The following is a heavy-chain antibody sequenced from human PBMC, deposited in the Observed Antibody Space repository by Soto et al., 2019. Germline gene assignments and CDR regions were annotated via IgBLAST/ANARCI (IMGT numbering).Heavy chain of an antibody. CDR2: IYHSGST. CDR1: SGSISSSNW. CDR3: ARYGYCSGGSCYSGEHNWFDP. D-gene: IGHD2-15*01. V-gene: IGHV4-4*02. Sequence: SETLSLTCAVSSGSISSSNWWSWVRQPPGKGLEWIGEIYHSGSTNYNPSLKSRVTISVDKSKNQFSLKLSSVTAADTAVYYCARYGYCSGGSCYSGEHNWFDPWGQGTLVTVSS. J-gene: IGHJ5*02.